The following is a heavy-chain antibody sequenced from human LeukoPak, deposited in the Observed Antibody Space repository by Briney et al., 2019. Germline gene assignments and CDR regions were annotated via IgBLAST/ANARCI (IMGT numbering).Heavy chain of an antibody. D-gene: IGHD2-21*01. J-gene: IGHJ3*02. CDR3: AANTPRVVREDAFDI. V-gene: IGHV1-58*02. CDR2: IVVGSGNT. Sequence: SVKVSCKASGFTFTSSAMQWVRQARGQRLEWIGWIVVGSGNTNYEQNFQERVTITRDMSTSTAYMELSSLRSEDTAVYYCAANTPRVVREDAFDIWGQGTMVTVSS. CDR1: GFTFTSSA.